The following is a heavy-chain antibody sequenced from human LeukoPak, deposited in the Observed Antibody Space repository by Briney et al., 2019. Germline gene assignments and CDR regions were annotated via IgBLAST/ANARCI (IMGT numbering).Heavy chain of an antibody. Sequence: ASEKVSCKVSGYTLTELSMHWVRQAPGKGLEWMGGFDPEDGETIYAQKFQGRVTMTEDTSTDTAYMELSSLRSEDTAVYYCATMYYYDSSGYYGYFDYWGQGTLVTVSS. CDR1: GYTLTELS. V-gene: IGHV1-24*01. J-gene: IGHJ4*02. D-gene: IGHD3-22*01. CDR2: FDPEDGET. CDR3: ATMYYYDSSGYYGYFDY.